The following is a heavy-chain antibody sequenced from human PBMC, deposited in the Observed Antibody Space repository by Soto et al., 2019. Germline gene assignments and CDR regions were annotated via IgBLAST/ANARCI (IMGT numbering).Heavy chain of an antibody. CDR2: IDPSDSYT. V-gene: IGHV5-10-1*01. CDR1: GYSFTSYW. J-gene: IGHJ6*02. Sequence: GESLKISCKGSGYSFTSYWISWVRQMPGKGLEWMGRIDPSDSYTNYSPSFQGHVTISADKSISTAYLQWSSLKASDTAMYYCSRHKNSNYGMDVWGQGNTVTISS. CDR3: SRHKNSNYGMDV.